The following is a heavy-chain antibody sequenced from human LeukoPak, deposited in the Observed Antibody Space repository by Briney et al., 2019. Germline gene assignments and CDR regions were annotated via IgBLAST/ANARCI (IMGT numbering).Heavy chain of an antibody. CDR3: ARAQFPFNYVDY. CDR2: INPNSGGT. CDR1: GYTFTGYY. Sequence: ASVKVSCKASGYTFTGYYMHWVRQAPGQGLEWMGWINPNSGGTNYAQKFQGRVTMTRDTSISTAYMELSRLRSDDTAVYYCARAQFPFNYVDYWGQGTLVTVSS. V-gene: IGHV1-2*02. J-gene: IGHJ4*02.